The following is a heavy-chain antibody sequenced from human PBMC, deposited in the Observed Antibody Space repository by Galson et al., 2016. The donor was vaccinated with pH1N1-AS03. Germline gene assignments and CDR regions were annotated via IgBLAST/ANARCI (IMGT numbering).Heavy chain of an antibody. Sequence: SLRLSCAASGFDFSTYGMHWVRQAPGKGLEWVAVIWYDGSNKYYADSVKGRVSISRDNSKNTLSLQMINLRVEDTAIYYCAKRPRSDDYWGQGTLVTVSS. J-gene: IGHJ4*02. CDR2: IWYDGSNK. V-gene: IGHV3-33*06. CDR1: GFDFSTYG. CDR3: AKRPRSDDY.